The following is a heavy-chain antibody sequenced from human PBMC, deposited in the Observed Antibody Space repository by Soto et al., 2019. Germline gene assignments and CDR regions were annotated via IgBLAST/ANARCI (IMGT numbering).Heavy chain of an antibody. CDR1: GGSFSGYY. CDR3: ARGGGSYSRGFDY. CDR2: ITHTGDT. V-gene: IGHV4-34*01. D-gene: IGHD1-26*01. J-gene: IGHJ4*02. Sequence: QVQLQQWGAGLLKPSETLSLTCAVYGGSFSGYYWSWIRQSPGKGLEWIGEITHTGDTNYNPSLKSRVTISVDTSKNQFSLQVTSVTAADTAVYYCARGGGSYSRGFDYWGQGTLVTVS.